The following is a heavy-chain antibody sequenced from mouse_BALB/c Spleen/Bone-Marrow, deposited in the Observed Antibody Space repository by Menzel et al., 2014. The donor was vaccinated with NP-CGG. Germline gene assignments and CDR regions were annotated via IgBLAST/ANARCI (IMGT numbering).Heavy chain of an antibody. CDR1: GFSLTGYG. CDR3: AREGPYGNYAMDY. CDR2: IWGDGST. Sequence: VQRVESGPGLVAPSQCLSITCTVSGFSLTGYGVNWVRQPPGKGLEWLGMIWGDGSTDYNSALKSRLSISKDNSKSQVFLKMNSLQTDGTARYYCAREGPYGNYAMDYWGQGTSVTVSS. J-gene: IGHJ4*01. D-gene: IGHD2-10*02. V-gene: IGHV2-6-7*01.